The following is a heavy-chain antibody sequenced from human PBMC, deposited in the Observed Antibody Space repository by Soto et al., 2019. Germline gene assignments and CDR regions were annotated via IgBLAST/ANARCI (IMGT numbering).Heavy chain of an antibody. CDR3: ARAGDYDPWSGYTSQYYYYGMDV. CDR1: GDRVSSNSAA. Sequence: PSQTLSLPCAISGDRVSSNSAAWNWIRQSPSRGLEWLGSTYYRSKWYNDYAVSVKSRITINPDTSKNQFALQLNSVTPEDTAVYYCARAGDYDPWSGYTSQYYYYGMDVWGQGTTVTVSS. J-gene: IGHJ6*02. CDR2: TYYRSKWYN. V-gene: IGHV6-1*01. D-gene: IGHD3-3*01.